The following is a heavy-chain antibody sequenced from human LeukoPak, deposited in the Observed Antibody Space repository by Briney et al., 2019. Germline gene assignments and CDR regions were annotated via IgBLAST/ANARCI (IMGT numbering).Heavy chain of an antibody. Sequence: GGSLRLSCAASGFTFSSYSMNWVRQAPGKGLEWVSYISSSSSTIYYADSVKGRFTISRDNAKNSLYLQMNSLRAEDTAVYYCARDRGGYYDFWGGDYYYYYMDVWGKGTTVTVSS. CDR2: ISSSSSTI. CDR1: GFTFSSYS. D-gene: IGHD3-3*01. V-gene: IGHV3-48*01. J-gene: IGHJ6*03. CDR3: ARDRGGYYDFWGGDYYYYYMDV.